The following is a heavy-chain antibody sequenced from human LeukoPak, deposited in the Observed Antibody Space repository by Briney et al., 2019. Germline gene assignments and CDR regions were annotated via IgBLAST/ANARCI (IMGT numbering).Heavy chain of an antibody. J-gene: IGHJ3*02. CDR3: ASGRYDSSGYNAFDI. CDR1: GFTFSDYY. D-gene: IGHD3-22*01. CDR2: ISSSSSYT. Sequence: TGGSLRLSCAASGFTFSDYYMSWIRQAPGKGLEWVSYISSSSSYTNYADSVKGRFTISRDNAKNSLYLQMNSLRAEDTAVYYCASGRYDSSGYNAFDIWGQGTMVTVSS. V-gene: IGHV3-11*03.